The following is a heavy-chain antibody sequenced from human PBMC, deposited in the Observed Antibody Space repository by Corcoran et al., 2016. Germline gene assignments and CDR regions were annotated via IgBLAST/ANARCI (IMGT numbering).Heavy chain of an antibody. CDR2: IIPIFGTA. J-gene: IGHJ3*02. CDR1: GGTFSSYA. Sequence: QVQLVQSGAEVKKPGSSVKVSCKASGGTFSSYAISWVRQAPGQGLEWMGGIIPIFGTANYAQKFQGRVTITADKSTSTAYMELSSLRSEDTAVYYCASALGYCSSTSCYRAFDIWGQGTMVTVSS. V-gene: IGHV1-69*06. CDR3: ASALGYCSSTSCYRAFDI. D-gene: IGHD2-2*02.